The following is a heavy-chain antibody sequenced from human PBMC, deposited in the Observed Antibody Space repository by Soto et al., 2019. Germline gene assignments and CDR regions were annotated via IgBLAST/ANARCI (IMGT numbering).Heavy chain of an antibody. CDR2: IKTDGSST. D-gene: IGHD3-22*01. CDR1: GYTFSSYW. CDR3: ARDPYDSSGPRLDY. Sequence: GVSLRLSCAASGYTFSSYWMHWVRQAPGKGLVWVSRIKTDGSSTSYADSVKGRFTISRDNAKNAVFLQMNSLRAEDTAVYYCARDPYDSSGPRLDYWGQGTRVTVSS. V-gene: IGHV3-74*01. J-gene: IGHJ4*02.